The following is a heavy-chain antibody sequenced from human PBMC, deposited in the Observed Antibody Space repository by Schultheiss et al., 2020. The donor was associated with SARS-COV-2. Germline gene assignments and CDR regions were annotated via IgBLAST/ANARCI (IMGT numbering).Heavy chain of an antibody. CDR3: ARGSPLSSWYIH. V-gene: IGHV3-74*01. D-gene: IGHD6-13*01. CDR1: GFTFSSYW. CDR2: INSDGSST. Sequence: GGSLRLSCAASGFTFSSYWMHWVRQAPGKGLVWVSRINSDGSSTNYADSVKGRFTISRDSAKNSLYLQMNSLRAEDTAVYYCARGSPLSSWYIHWGQGTLVTVSS. J-gene: IGHJ4*02.